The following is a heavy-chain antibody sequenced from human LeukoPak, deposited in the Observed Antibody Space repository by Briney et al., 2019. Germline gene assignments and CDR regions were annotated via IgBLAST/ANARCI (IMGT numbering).Heavy chain of an antibody. V-gene: IGHV1-2*02. D-gene: IGHD5-12*01. Sequence: GASVKVSCKASGYTFTGYYMHWVRQAPGQGLEWMGWINPNSGDTNYAQKFQGRVTMTRDTSISTAYMELSRLRSDDTAVYYCASISGYDLDFDYWGQGTLVTVSS. CDR3: ASISGYDLDFDY. J-gene: IGHJ4*02. CDR1: GYTFTGYY. CDR2: INPNSGDT.